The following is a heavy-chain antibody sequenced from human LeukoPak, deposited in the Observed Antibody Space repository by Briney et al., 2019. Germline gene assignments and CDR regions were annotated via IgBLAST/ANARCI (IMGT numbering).Heavy chain of an antibody. D-gene: IGHD5-18*01. J-gene: IGHJ4*02. CDR1: GFTFSSYY. V-gene: IGHV3-66*01. CDR2: LYSGGTT. CDR3: ARDAGYGYDRFDY. Sequence: GGSLRLSCAASGFTFSSYYMNWVRQPQGKGLEWVSVLYSGGTTYYTDSVKGRFIISRDNSKNTLYLQMNSLTAEDTAVYYCARDAGYGYDRFDYWGQGTQVTVSS.